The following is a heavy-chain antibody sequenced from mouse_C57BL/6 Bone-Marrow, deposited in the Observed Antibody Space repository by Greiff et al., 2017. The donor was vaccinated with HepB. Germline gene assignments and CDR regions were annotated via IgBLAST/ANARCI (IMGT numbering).Heavy chain of an antibody. CDR3: TSIYYGYDGAMDY. D-gene: IGHD2-2*01. Sequence: VQLQQSGAELVRPGASVKLSCTASGFNIKDYYMHWVKQRPEQGLEWIARIDPEDGDTEYAPKFQGKATMTADTSSNTAYLQLSSLTSEDTAVYYCTSIYYGYDGAMDYWGQGTSVTVSS. J-gene: IGHJ4*01. CDR2: IDPEDGDT. V-gene: IGHV14-1*01. CDR1: GFNIKDYY.